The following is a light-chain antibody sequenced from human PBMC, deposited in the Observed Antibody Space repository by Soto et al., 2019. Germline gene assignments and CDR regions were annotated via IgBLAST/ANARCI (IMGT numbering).Light chain of an antibody. J-gene: IGKJ1*01. CDR1: RSVLYKSNNTNP. CDR3: QQYYSTPPT. Sequence: DIVMTQSPDSLAVSLGERATMNCKCSRSVLYKSNNTNPLACYQQKPGQPPKLLIYWASTRESGVPDRFSGSGSGTDFTLTISSLQAEDVAVYYCQQYYSTPPTFGQGTKVDIK. CDR2: WAS. V-gene: IGKV4-1*01.